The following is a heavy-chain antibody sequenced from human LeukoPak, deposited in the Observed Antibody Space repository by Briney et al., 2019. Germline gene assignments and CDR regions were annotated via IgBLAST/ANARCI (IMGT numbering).Heavy chain of an antibody. J-gene: IGHJ4*02. CDR1: GFTFSTYS. V-gene: IGHV3-48*04. D-gene: IGHD6-13*01. CDR2: ISGSSTTI. Sequence: PGGSLRLSCAASGFTFSTYSMNWVRQAPGKGLEWISYISGSSTTIYYADSVKGRFTISRDNAKNSLYLQMNSLRAEDTAVYYCAPWGIPGEWSPGTLVTVSS. CDR3: APWGIPGE.